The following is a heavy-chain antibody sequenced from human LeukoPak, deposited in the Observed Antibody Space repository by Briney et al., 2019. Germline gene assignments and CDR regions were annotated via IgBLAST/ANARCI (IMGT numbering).Heavy chain of an antibody. Sequence: GGSLRLSCATSGFTFSSYWMSWVRQAPGKGLEWVANIKQDGSEKYYVDSVKGRFTISRDNAKNSLYLQMNSLRAEDTAMYYCATTGYSYGYDIDCWGQGTLVTVSS. J-gene: IGHJ4*02. CDR3: ATTGYSYGYDIDC. CDR1: GFTFSSYW. D-gene: IGHD5-18*01. V-gene: IGHV3-7*01. CDR2: IKQDGSEK.